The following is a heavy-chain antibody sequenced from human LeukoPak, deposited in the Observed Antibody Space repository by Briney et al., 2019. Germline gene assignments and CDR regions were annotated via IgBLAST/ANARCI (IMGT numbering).Heavy chain of an antibody. Sequence: ASVKVFCKASGYTFTGFYMHWVRQAPGQGLEWMGWINPNSGGTNYAQKFQGRVTMTRDTSISTAYMELSRLRSDDTAVYYCARAEITGTTSDAFDIWGQGTMVTVSS. CDR1: GYTFTGFY. J-gene: IGHJ3*02. CDR3: ARAEITGTTSDAFDI. V-gene: IGHV1-2*02. CDR2: INPNSGGT. D-gene: IGHD1-7*01.